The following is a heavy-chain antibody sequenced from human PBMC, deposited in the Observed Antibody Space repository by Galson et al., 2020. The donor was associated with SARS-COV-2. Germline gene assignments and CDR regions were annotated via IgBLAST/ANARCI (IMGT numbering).Heavy chain of an antibody. V-gene: IGHV3-48*04. J-gene: IGHJ6*02. CDR1: GFDFNIYS. CDR2: IRGPGTTI. Sequence: GGSLRLSCAASGFDFNIYSMNWVRQAPGKGPEWISYIRGPGTTIYYPDSVRARFTISRDNAKTSLFLQMNRLRVEDTSVYYCARSVEYGMDVWGQGTTVTVSS. CDR3: ARSVEYGMDV.